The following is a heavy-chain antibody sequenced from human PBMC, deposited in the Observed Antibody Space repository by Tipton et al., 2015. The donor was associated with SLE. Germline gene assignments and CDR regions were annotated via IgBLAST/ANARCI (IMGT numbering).Heavy chain of an antibody. CDR1: GESFNGYF. D-gene: IGHD6-25*01. J-gene: IGHJ3*02. CDR3: APARHGFDI. CDR2: IIHSGVT. V-gene: IGHV4-34*12. Sequence: TLSLTCAVYGESFNGYFWTWIRQPPGKGLEWIAEIIHSGVTNYNPSLRSRVTISVDMSKNQVSLRLNSITAADTAVYYCAPARHGFDIWGQGTMVTVSS.